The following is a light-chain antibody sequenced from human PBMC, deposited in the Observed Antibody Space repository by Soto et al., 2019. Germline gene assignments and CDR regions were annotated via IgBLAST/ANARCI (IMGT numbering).Light chain of an antibody. CDR2: GAS. J-gene: IGKJ1*01. Sequence: EIVMTQSPATLSVSPGERVTLSCRASQSVSSNLDWYQQKPGQAPRLLIYGASTRATGIPARFSGSGSGTEFTLTISSLQSEDFAVYYCQQYNKWPTWTFGQGITVDIX. CDR3: QQYNKWPTWT. V-gene: IGKV3-15*01. CDR1: QSVSSN.